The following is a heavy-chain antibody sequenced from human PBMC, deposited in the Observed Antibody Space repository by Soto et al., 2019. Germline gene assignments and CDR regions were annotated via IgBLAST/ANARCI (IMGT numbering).Heavy chain of an antibody. V-gene: IGHV1-18*01. CDR2: ISAYNGNT. CDR1: GYTFTSYG. J-gene: IGHJ4*02. D-gene: IGHD2-15*01. Sequence: ASVKVSCKASGYTFTSYGISWVRQAPGQGLEWMGWISAYNGNTNYAQKLQGRVTMTTDTSTSTAYMELRSLRSDDTAVYYCAGSPAYCSGGSCYPDYFDYWGQGTLVTVSS. CDR3: AGSPAYCSGGSCYPDYFDY.